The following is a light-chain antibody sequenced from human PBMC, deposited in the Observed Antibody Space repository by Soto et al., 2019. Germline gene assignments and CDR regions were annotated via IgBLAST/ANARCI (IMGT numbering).Light chain of an antibody. V-gene: IGKV3-15*01. CDR1: QSVSSN. CDR2: GAS. CDR3: QQHNHWPS. Sequence: EIVMTQSPATLSVSPGERATLSCRASQSVSSNLAWYRQKPGQAPSLLIYGASTRATGIPARFSGSGSGTEFTLTISSLQSEDFAVYYCQQHNHWPSFGQGTKLEIK. J-gene: IGKJ2*01.